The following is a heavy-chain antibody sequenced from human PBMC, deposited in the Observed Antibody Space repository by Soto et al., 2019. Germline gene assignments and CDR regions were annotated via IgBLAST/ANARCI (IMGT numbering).Heavy chain of an antibody. CDR2: IIPIFGTT. J-gene: IGHJ6*02. CDR1: GGNFNTYT. CDR3: VLWGFRGGNNSKYNYSGIDV. Sequence: VQLVQSGAEMRKPGSSVKLSCKASGGNFNTYTVNWVRQAPGQGLEWMGGIIPIFGTTNYAQKFQGRVAIIAVDSTSAAYMELRILRSEDTAVYYCVLWGFRGGNNSKYNYSGIDVWGQGATVTVSS. D-gene: IGHD1-1*01. V-gene: IGHV1-69*01.